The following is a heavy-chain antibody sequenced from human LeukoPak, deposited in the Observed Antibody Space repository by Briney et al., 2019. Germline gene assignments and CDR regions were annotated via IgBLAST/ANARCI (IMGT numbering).Heavy chain of an antibody. V-gene: IGHV4-34*01. Sequence: KPSETLSLTCAVYGGSFSGYYWSWIRQPPGKGLEWIGEINHSGSTNYNPSLKSRVTISVDTSKNQFSLKLSSVTAADTAVYYCARAGPAHAPSIFGVVIRLYSFDYWGQGTLVTVSS. J-gene: IGHJ4*02. CDR1: GGSFSGYY. CDR2: INHSGST. D-gene: IGHD3-3*01. CDR3: ARAGPAHAPSIFGVVIRLYSFDY.